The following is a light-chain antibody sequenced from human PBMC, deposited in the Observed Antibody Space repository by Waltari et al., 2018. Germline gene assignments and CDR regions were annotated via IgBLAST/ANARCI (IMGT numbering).Light chain of an antibody. CDR3: QQYYDNVVT. CDR1: QSLLYSSNNKNY. Sequence: DVVMTQSPDSLAVSLGERAIINCKSSQSLLYSSNNKNYLAWYQQKPGQPPKLLIYWASARESGVPDRLSGSGSGTDFTLTISSVQAEDVGVYYCQQYYDNVVTFGPGTKVDIK. J-gene: IGKJ3*01. CDR2: WAS. V-gene: IGKV4-1*01.